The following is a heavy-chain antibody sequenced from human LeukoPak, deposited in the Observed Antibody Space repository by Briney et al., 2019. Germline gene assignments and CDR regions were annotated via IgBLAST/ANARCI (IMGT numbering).Heavy chain of an antibody. CDR1: GFTFSDYY. J-gene: IGHJ3*02. D-gene: IGHD6-6*01. V-gene: IGHV3-11*04. Sequence: PGGSLRLSCAASGFTFSDYYMSWIRQAPGKGLEWVSYISSSGSTIYYADSVKGRFTISRDNAKNSLYLQMNSLRAEDTAVYYCARVYSSSSGKAFDIWGQGTMVTVSS. CDR3: ARVYSSSSGKAFDI. CDR2: ISSSGSTI.